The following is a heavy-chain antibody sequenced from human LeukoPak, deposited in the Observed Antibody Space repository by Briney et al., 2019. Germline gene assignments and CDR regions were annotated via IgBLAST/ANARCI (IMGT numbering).Heavy chain of an antibody. CDR3: ARQSGACDY. J-gene: IGHJ4*02. Sequence: ASVKVSCKVSGKTLSDLSIHWLRQPPGKGLEWLGGSDPEDGERIYAQMFQGRVTMTEDTSIDTAYMELSSLRSEDTAVYYCARQSGACDYWGQGTLVTVSS. V-gene: IGHV1-24*01. CDR1: GKTLSDLS. CDR2: SDPEDGER. D-gene: IGHD1-26*01.